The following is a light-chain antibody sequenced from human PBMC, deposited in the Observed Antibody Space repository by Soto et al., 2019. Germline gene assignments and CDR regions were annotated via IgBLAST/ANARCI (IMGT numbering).Light chain of an antibody. CDR3: QQYKTYPYT. V-gene: IGKV1-5*01. CDR2: DAS. J-gene: IGKJ2*01. Sequence: DIQMTQSPSTLSASVGDRVTITCRASQSIEKWVAWYQQKPGKAPKLLIYDASSLESGVPSRFSGSGSGTGYTLTISSLQPDDFATYYCQQYKTYPYTFGRGTKLEI. CDR1: QSIEKW.